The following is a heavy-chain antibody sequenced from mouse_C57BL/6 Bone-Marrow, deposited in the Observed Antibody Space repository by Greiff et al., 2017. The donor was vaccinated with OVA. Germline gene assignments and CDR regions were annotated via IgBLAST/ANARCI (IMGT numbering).Heavy chain of an antibody. CDR2: IRSKSNNYAT. V-gene: IGHV10-1*01. Sequence: EVQLVESGGGLVQPKGSLKLSCAASGFSFNTYAMNWVRQAPGQGLEWVARIRSKSNNYATYYAVSVKDRFTISRDDSESMLYLQMNNLKTEDTAMYYCVRRGGTYYAMDYWGQGTSVTVSS. D-gene: IGHD4-1*01. CDR3: VRRGGTYYAMDY. J-gene: IGHJ4*01. CDR1: GFSFNTYA.